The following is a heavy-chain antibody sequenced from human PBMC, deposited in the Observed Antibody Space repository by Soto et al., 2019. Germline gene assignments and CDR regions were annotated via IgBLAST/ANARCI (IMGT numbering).Heavy chain of an antibody. V-gene: IGHV3-23*01. J-gene: IGHJ5*02. Sequence: PGGSPGLCSAASGFSFSTYSMSWVRQAPGTGLQWVSSINGGGTSTFYADSVRGRFTISRDNSKNTVHLQMNSLRAEDTAVYYFAKDRPAEHLPVFDPWGQRAPVIASS. CDR3: AKDRPAEHLPVFDP. CDR2: INGGGTST. CDR1: GFSFSTYS.